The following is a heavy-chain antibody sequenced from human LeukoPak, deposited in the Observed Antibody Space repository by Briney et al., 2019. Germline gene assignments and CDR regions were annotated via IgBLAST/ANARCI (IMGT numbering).Heavy chain of an antibody. CDR2: IRSKAYGGTT. V-gene: IGHV3-49*04. CDR1: GFTFGDYA. J-gene: IGHJ6*03. Sequence: GGSLRLSCTASGFTFGDYAMSWVRQAPGKGLEWVGFIRSKAYGGTTEYAASVKGRFTISRDDSKNTLYLQMNSLKTEDTAVYYCTTLTYYYDSSGYLHYYYYYYMDVWGKGTTVTVSS. D-gene: IGHD3-22*01. CDR3: TTLTYYYDSSGYLHYYYYYYMDV.